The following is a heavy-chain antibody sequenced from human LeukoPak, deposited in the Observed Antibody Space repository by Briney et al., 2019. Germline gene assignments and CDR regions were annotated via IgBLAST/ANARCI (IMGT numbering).Heavy chain of an antibody. CDR3: AKGVYKFYGSGSFTLDF. D-gene: IGHD3-10*01. J-gene: IGHJ4*02. Sequence: PGGSLRLSCAPSGLIFRLHAMAWVRQAPGRGLELVSALSGRGTGPFYSDSVKGRFTISRDNSKTTLYLQMNRLRAEDTAVYYCAKGVYKFYGSGSFTLDFWGEGTQVTVSS. CDR1: GLIFRLHA. CDR2: LSGRGTGP. V-gene: IGHV3-23*01.